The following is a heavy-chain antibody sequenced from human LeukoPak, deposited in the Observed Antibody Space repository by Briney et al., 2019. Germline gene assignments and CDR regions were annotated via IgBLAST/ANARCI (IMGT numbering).Heavy chain of an antibody. Sequence: ASVKVSCKASGYTFTSYDINWVRQATGQGLEWMGWMNPNSGNTGYAQKFQGRVTITRNTSISTAFMELSSLRSEDTAVYYCTRGRPVLSHFDYWGQGTLVTVSS. V-gene: IGHV1-8*03. CDR1: GYTFTSYD. CDR2: MNPNSGNT. D-gene: IGHD2-8*01. CDR3: TRGRPVLSHFDY. J-gene: IGHJ4*02.